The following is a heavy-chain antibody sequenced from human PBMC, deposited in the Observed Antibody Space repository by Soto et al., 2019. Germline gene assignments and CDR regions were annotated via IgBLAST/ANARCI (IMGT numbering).Heavy chain of an antibody. CDR1: GFIFSDSV. J-gene: IGHJ5*02. CDR3: SSTLPTMTNNWLDP. Sequence: EVQLVESGGGLVQPGGSLKLSCAASGFIFSDSVIHWVRQASGKGLEWVGRIRSKADSYATAYVASVRGRFTISRDDSKNTAYLQMNSLKTEDTAVYYCSSTLPTMTNNWLDPWGQGTLVTVSS. V-gene: IGHV3-73*02. D-gene: IGHD4-17*01. CDR2: IRSKADSYAT.